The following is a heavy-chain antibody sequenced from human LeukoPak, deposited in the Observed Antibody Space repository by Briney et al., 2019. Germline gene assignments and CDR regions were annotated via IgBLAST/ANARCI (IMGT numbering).Heavy chain of an antibody. CDR2: ISGRGDST. Sequence: GGTLRLSCAASGFIFSSFGMSWVRQAPGKGLDWVSCISGRGDSTYYPDSVEGRFTISRDNSKNTLYLQMNSLRAEDTAVYYCAREVGSFDYWGQGTLVTVSS. J-gene: IGHJ4*02. V-gene: IGHV3-23*01. D-gene: IGHD1-26*01. CDR3: AREVGSFDY. CDR1: GFIFSSFG.